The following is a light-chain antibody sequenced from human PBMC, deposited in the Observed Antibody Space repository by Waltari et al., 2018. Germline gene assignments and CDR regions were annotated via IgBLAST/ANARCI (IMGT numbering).Light chain of an antibody. V-gene: IGKV3-20*01. J-gene: IGKJ2*01. Sequence: VLTQSPDTVSLSPGETATLSCRASQSQTKSYLAWDQQKAGQAPRLLSYGASSRAAGIPYRFSGSGSGTDFTLTISRLEPEDSAVYYCQQYGSSVLYTFGQGTKLEIK. CDR2: GAS. CDR3: QQYGSSVLYT. CDR1: QSQTKSY.